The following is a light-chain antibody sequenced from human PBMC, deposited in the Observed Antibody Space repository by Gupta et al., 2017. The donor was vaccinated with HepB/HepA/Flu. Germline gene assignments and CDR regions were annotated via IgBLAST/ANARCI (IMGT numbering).Light chain of an antibody. CDR1: SSDVGSYHR. CDR3: SSYTSSSTYV. Sequence: QSALTQPPSVSGSPGQSVTLSCTGTSSDVGSYHRVSWYQQPPGTAPKLMIFEVNNRPSGVPDRFSGSKSGNTASLTISVLQAEDEADYYCSSYTSSSTYVFGGGTRGTVL. V-gene: IGLV2-18*02. CDR2: EVN. J-gene: IGLJ1*01.